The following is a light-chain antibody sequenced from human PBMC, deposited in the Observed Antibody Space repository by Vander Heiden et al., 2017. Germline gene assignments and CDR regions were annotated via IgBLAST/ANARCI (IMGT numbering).Light chain of an antibody. J-gene: IGLJ1*01. CDR1: SSDVGGYNY. CDR3: TSFTSRHTYV. CDR2: DVS. V-gene: IGLV2-14*03. Sequence: QSALTQPASVSGSPGQSITISCTGTSSDVGGYNYVAWYQQPPDTAPKLIIYDVSNRPSGVSDRFSGSKSGNTASLTISGLQADDEADYYCTSFTSRHTYVFGTGTKVTVL.